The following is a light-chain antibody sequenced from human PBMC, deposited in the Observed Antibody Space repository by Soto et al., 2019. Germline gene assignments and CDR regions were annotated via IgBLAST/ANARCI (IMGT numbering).Light chain of an antibody. CDR2: YNN. CDR1: DSNIGSNS. Sequence: GSAGQGVTISCAGSDSNIGSNSVYWYQHLPKTAPKLLIYYNNQRPSGVPDRFSGSRCGTSASLAISGVRSEDEADYYCAAWDDSLRACVFGTGTKVTVL. J-gene: IGLJ1*01. CDR3: AAWDDSLRACV. V-gene: IGLV1-47*02.